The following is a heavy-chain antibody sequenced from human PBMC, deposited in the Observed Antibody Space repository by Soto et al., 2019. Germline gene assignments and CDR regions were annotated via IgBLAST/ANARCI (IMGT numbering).Heavy chain of an antibody. D-gene: IGHD4-17*01. V-gene: IGHV1-69*01. Sequence: QVQLVQSGAEVKKPGSSVKVSCKASGGTFSSYAISWVRQAPGQGLEWMGGIIPIFATANHAQKFQGRVTITADESTSTADMELSRLRSQDTAVYYCARKPPNTVTPYWYFDLWVRGTLGTVSS. CDR3: ARKPPNTVTPYWYFDL. J-gene: IGHJ2*01. CDR2: IIPIFATA. CDR1: GGTFSSYA.